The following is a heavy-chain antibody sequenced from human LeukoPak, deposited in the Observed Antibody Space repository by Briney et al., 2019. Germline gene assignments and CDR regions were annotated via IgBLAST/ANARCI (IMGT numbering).Heavy chain of an antibody. CDR1: GFTFDDYA. D-gene: IGHD6-19*01. V-gene: IGHV3-9*01. CDR2: ISWNSGSI. CDR3: AKDYSVAGTGFDY. Sequence: GGSLRLSCAASGFTFDDYAMHWVRQAPGKGLEWVSGISWNSGSIGYADSVKGRFTISRDNAKNSLYLQMNSLRAEGTALYYCAKDYSVAGTGFDYWGQGTLVTVSS. J-gene: IGHJ4*02.